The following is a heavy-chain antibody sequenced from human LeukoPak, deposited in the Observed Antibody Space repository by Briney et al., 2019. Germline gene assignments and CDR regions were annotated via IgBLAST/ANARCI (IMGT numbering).Heavy chain of an antibody. CDR3: ARGNYGDFFPPRPGYFFDY. J-gene: IGHJ4*02. D-gene: IGHD4-17*01. CDR2: ISSSGSTV. Sequence: GGTLRLSCAASGFTFSDYNIYWVRQAPGKGLEWISYISSSGSTVDYADSVKGRFTISRDNAKTSLYLQMNSLGDEDTAVYYCARGNYGDFFPPRPGYFFDYWGQGTLVTVSS. V-gene: IGHV3-48*02. CDR1: GFTFSDYN.